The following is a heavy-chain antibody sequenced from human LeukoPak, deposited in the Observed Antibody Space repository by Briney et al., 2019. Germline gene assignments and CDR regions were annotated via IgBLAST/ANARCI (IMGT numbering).Heavy chain of an antibody. CDR2: IRGSGGST. CDR1: GFTFSSYA. Sequence: GGSLRLSCAASGFTFSSYAMSWVRQAPGKGLEWVSAIRGSGGSTYYADSVKGRFTISRGNSKNTLYLQMNSLRAEDTAVYYCAKDRAYYYDSSGYSDWGQGTLVTVSS. J-gene: IGHJ4*02. V-gene: IGHV3-23*01. D-gene: IGHD3-22*01. CDR3: AKDRAYYYDSSGYSD.